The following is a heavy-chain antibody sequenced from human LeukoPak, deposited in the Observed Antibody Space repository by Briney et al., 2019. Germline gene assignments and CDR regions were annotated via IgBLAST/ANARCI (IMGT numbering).Heavy chain of an antibody. D-gene: IGHD3-10*01. V-gene: IGHV3-7*04. J-gene: IGHJ4*02. CDR2: IKQDGSEK. Sequence: GGSLRLSCAASAFTFSEAWMSWVRHAPGEVREWVANIKQDGSEKYYVDSVKGRLTISRDNAQNSLYLQMNSLRAEDTAVYYCAGVRGDYWFDYWGQGTLVTVSS. CDR3: AGVRGDYWFDY. CDR1: AFTFSEAW.